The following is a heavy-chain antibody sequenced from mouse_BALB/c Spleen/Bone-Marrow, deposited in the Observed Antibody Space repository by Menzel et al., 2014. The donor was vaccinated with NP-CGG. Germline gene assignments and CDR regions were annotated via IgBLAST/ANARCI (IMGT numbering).Heavy chain of an antibody. V-gene: IGHV14-3*02. J-gene: IGHJ4*01. CDR3: ARYYYYAMDY. Sequence: EVKVEESGAELVKPGASVKLSCTASGFNIXDTYIHWVKQRPEQGLEWIGRIDPANGNTKYDPKFQGKATITADTSSNTAYLQLSSLTSEDTAVYYCARYYYYAMDYWGQGTSVTVSS. CDR1: GFNIXDTY. CDR2: IDPANGNT.